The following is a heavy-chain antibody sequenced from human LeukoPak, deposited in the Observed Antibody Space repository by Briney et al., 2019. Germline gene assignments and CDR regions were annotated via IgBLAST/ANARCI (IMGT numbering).Heavy chain of an antibody. J-gene: IGHJ3*02. V-gene: IGHV3-9*01. CDR3: AKTYYYDSSGYQAFDI. CDR2: ISWNSGSI. CDR1: GFTFDDYA. Sequence: GGSLRLSCAASGFTFDDYAMHWVRHAPGKGLEWVSGISWNSGSIGYADSVKGRFTISRDNAKNSLYLQMNSLRAEDTALYYCAKTYYYDSSGYQAFDIWGQGTMVTVSS. D-gene: IGHD3-22*01.